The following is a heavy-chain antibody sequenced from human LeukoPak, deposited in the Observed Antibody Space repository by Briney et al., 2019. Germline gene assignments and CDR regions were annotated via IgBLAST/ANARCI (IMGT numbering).Heavy chain of an antibody. CDR1: GFTLSSYW. CDR3: ARDGGYCSSTSCYSYYYYGMDV. V-gene: IGHV3-74*01. J-gene: IGHJ6*02. Sequence: GGSLRLSCAASGFTLSSYWIHWVRQAPGKRLVWVSRIHGDGSSTSYADSVKGRFTISRDNAKNSLYLQMNSLRAEDTAVYYCARDGGYCSSTSCYSYYYYGMDVWGQGTTVTVSS. CDR2: IHGDGSST. D-gene: IGHD2-2*01.